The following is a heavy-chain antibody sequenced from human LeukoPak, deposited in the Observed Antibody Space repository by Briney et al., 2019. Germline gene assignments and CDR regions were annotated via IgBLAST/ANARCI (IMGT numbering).Heavy chain of an antibody. Sequence: PSETLSLTCTVSGGSISSGGYYWSWIRQHPGKGLEWIGYIYYSGSTYYNPSLKSRVTISVDTSKNQFSLKLSSVTAADTAVYYCARVQSQWLVQGYFDYWGQGTLVTVSS. CDR3: ARVQSQWLVQGYFDY. CDR2: IYYSGST. CDR1: GGSISSGGYY. V-gene: IGHV4-31*03. J-gene: IGHJ4*02. D-gene: IGHD6-19*01.